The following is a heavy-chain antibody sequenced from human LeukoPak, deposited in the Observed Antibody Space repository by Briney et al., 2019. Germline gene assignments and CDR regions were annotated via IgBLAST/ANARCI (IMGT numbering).Heavy chain of an antibody. Sequence: GSLRLSCAASGFTFSTYAMSWVRQAPGKGLEWIGSIYHSGSTYYNPSLKSRVTISVDTSKNQFSLKLSSVTAADTAVYYCARHSFPFGSQPWHYFDYWGQGTLVTVSS. CDR1: GFTFSTYA. J-gene: IGHJ4*02. CDR3: ARHSFPFGSQPWHYFDY. V-gene: IGHV4-38-2*01. D-gene: IGHD3-16*01. CDR2: IYHSGST.